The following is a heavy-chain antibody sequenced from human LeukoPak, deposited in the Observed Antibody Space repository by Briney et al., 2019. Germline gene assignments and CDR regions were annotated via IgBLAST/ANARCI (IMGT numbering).Heavy chain of an antibody. V-gene: IGHV3-23*01. CDR3: AKGAYYAD. CDR2: ISGSGDST. Sequence: PGGSLRLSCAASGFTFSNAWMNWVRQAPGKGLEWVSTISGSGDSTYYADSVKGRFTTSRDNSKNTLYLQMNSLRAEDTAVYFCAKGAYYADWGQGTLVTVSS. J-gene: IGHJ1*01. CDR1: GFTFSNAW. D-gene: IGHD3-3*01.